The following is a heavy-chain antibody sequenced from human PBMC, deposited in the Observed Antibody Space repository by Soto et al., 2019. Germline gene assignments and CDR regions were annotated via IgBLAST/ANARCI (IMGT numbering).Heavy chain of an antibody. D-gene: IGHD2-21*01. CDR2: ISYDGSNK. V-gene: IGHV3-30*18. CDR1: GFTFSSYG. J-gene: IGHJ6*02. Sequence: PGGSLRLSCAASGFTFSSYGMHWVRQAPGKGLEWVAVISYDGSNKYYADSVKGRFTISRDNSKNTLYLQMNSLRAEDTAVYYCANGDWGSYYYYGIEVWGQGTTVTVSS. CDR3: ANGDWGSYYYYGIEV.